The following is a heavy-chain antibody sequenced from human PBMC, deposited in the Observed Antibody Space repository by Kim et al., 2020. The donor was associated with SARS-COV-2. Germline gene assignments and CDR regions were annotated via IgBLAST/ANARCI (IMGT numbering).Heavy chain of an antibody. CDR1: GGSISSYY. V-gene: IGHV4-59*13. J-gene: IGHJ4*02. CDR3: ARGKWGDEQSSWDY. D-gene: IGHD6-13*01. CDR2: IYYSGST. Sequence: SETLSLTCTVSGGSISSYYWSWIRQPPGKGLEWIGYIYYSGSTNYNPSLKSRVTISVDTSKNQFSLKLSSVTAADTAVYYCARGKWGDEQSSWDYWGQGTLVTVSS.